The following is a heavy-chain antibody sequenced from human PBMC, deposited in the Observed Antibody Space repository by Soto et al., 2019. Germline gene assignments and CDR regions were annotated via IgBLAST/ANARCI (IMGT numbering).Heavy chain of an antibody. CDR3: ASNSIAAAGYYYGMDV. V-gene: IGHV5-51*01. Sequence: GESLKISCKGSGYSFTSYWIGWVRQMPGKGLEWMGIIYPGDSDTRYSPSFQGQVTISADKSISTAYLQWSSLKASDTAMYYCASNSIAAAGYYYGMDVWGQGTTVTVSS. J-gene: IGHJ6*02. D-gene: IGHD6-13*01. CDR2: IYPGDSDT. CDR1: GYSFTSYW.